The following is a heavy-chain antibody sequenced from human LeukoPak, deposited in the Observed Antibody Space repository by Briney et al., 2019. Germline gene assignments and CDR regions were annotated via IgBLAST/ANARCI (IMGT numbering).Heavy chain of an antibody. CDR2: IIPIFGTA. J-gene: IGHJ6*03. V-gene: IGHV1-69*06. CDR1: GGTFSSYA. CDR3: ARETSRSSWQGVWHSLYYMDV. D-gene: IGHD6-13*01. Sequence: SVKVSCKASGGTFSSYAISWVRQAPGQGLEWMGGIIPIFGTANYAQKFQGRVTITADKSTSTAYMGLSSLRSEDTAVYYCARETSRSSWQGVWHSLYYMDVWGKGTTVTTSS.